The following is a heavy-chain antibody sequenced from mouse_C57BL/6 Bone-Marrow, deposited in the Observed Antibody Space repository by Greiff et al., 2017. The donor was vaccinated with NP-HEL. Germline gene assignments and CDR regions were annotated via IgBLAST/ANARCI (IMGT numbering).Heavy chain of an antibody. CDR2: IYPGDGDT. CDR1: GYAFSSSW. V-gene: IGHV1-82*01. Sequence: VKLMESGPELVKPGASVKISCKASGYAFSSSWMNWVKQRPGKGLEWIGRIYPGDGDTNYNGKFKGKATLTADKSSSTAYMQLSSLTSEDSAVYFCARKGYYYGSSHFDYWGQGTTLTVSS. CDR3: ARKGYYYGSSHFDY. D-gene: IGHD1-1*01. J-gene: IGHJ2*01.